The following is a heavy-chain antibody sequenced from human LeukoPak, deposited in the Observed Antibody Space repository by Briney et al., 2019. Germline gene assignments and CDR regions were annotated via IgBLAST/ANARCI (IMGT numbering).Heavy chain of an antibody. CDR2: ISSSSSYI. D-gene: IGHD5-12*01. Sequence: GGSLRLSCAASGFTFSSYSMNWVRQAPGKGLEWVSSISSSSSYIYYADSVKGRFTISRDNAKNSLYLQMNSLRAEDTAVYYCAREGEYSGNDAFDIWGQGTMVTVSS. J-gene: IGHJ3*02. CDR1: GFTFSSYS. V-gene: IGHV3-21*01. CDR3: AREGEYSGNDAFDI.